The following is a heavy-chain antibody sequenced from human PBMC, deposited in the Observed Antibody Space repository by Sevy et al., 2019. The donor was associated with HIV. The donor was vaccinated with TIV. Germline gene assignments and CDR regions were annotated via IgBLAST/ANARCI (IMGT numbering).Heavy chain of an antibody. V-gene: IGHV3-74*01. CDR3: ARDKGQGWFDP. CDR1: GFTFSSYW. J-gene: IGHJ5*02. CDR2: INSDGSST. Sequence: GGSLRLSCAASGFTFSSYWMHWVRQAPGKGLVWASRINSDGSSTSYADSVKGRFTISRDNAKNTLSLQMNSLRAGDTAMYYCARDKGQGWFDPWGQGTLVTVSS.